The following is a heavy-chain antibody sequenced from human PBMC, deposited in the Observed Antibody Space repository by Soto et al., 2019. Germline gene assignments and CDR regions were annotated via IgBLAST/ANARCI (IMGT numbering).Heavy chain of an antibody. V-gene: IGHV5-51*01. Sequence: XESLKVSWQWSGYTFTDYLIGLVPPLPGKGLEWMGIIYPGDSDTRYSPSFQGHVTITVDKSTSTAYLQWNTLKASDTAMYYCARHISNSRYYYYAMDVWGQGTTVTVSS. CDR3: ARHISNSRYYYYAMDV. CDR1: GYTFTDYL. D-gene: IGHD4-4*01. J-gene: IGHJ6*02. CDR2: IYPGDSDT.